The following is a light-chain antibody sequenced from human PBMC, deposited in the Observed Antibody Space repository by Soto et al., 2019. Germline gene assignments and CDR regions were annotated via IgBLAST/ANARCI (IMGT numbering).Light chain of an antibody. V-gene: IGKV3-15*01. J-gene: IGKJ3*01. CDR2: GAS. CDR3: QQRGNWPPT. CDR1: QSVSSN. Sequence: EIVMTQSPATLSVSPGERATLSCRASQSVSSNLAWYQQKPGQAPRLLIYGASTRATGITARFSGSGSGTEFTLTISSLQSEDFAVYYCQQRGNWPPTFGPGTKVDIK.